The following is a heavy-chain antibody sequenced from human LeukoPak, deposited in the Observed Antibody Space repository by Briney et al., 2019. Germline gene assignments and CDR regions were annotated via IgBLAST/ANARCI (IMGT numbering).Heavy chain of an antibody. CDR2: ISGSGGST. Sequence: PGGSLRLSCAASGFTFSSYAMSWVRQAPGKGLEWVSAISGSGGSTYYADSVKGRFTISRDNSKNTLYLQMNSLRAEDTAVYYCAKDPKYSSGWYENWFDPWGQGTLVTVSS. D-gene: IGHD6-19*01. CDR1: GFTFSSYA. V-gene: IGHV3-23*01. CDR3: AKDPKYSSGWYENWFDP. J-gene: IGHJ5*02.